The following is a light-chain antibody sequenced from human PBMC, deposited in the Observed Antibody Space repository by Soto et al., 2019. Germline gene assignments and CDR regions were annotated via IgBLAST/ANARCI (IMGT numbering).Light chain of an antibody. CDR2: VVS. Sequence: QPALTQPPSASGSPGQSVTISCTGTSSDVGGYNYVSWYQLHPDKAPNLMISVVSRRPSGVPDRSSGTKSGTTASPTVSGRQAQHAADYYCSSWGGNNHVVVGGG. CDR1: SSDVGGYNY. J-gene: IGLJ2*01. V-gene: IGLV2-8*01. CDR3: SSWGGNNHVV.